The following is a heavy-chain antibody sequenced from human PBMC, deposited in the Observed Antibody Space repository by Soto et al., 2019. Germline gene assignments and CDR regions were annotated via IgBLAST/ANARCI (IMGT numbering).Heavy chain of an antibody. D-gene: IGHD3-10*01. V-gene: IGHV4-31*03. CDR2: IHHSGST. CDR1: GGSISSGGYY. Sequence: SETLSLTCNVSGGSISSGGYYWTWIRQHPGKGLEWIGNIHHSGSTLNNPSLKSRVSISVDTSKNQFSLKLSSVTAADTAVYFCVRGVLSWGQGTLVTVS. CDR3: VRGVLS. J-gene: IGHJ1*01.